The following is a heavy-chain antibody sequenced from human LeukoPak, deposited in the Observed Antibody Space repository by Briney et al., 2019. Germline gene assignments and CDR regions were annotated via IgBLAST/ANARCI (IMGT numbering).Heavy chain of an antibody. CDR2: ISWNSDSI. CDR3: TKDKGIISGFYYFDS. Sequence: PGGSMTLSCAASGFTLSSYAMHWVRQAPGKGLEWVSRISWNSDSIAYAYSVKGRFTISRDNAKSSLYLQMNSLTPGDTALYYCTKDKGIISGFYYFDSWGQGTLVGVSS. CDR1: GFTLSSYA. V-gene: IGHV3-9*01. J-gene: IGHJ4*02. D-gene: IGHD3-10*01.